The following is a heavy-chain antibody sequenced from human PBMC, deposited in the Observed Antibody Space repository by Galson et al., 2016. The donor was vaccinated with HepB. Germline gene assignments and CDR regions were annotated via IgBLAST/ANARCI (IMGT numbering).Heavy chain of an antibody. V-gene: IGHV2-5*02. J-gene: IGHJ2*01. CDR1: GFSLDTSGVG. D-gene: IGHD4-23*01. CDR3: AHRGRWVEGRVNQEWYFDL. Sequence: PALVKPTQTLTLTCTFSGFSLDTSGVGVGWIRQPPGKALEWLALIYWDDDKRFRPSLRSRPTVTKDTSKNQVVFTMTNMDPVDTGTYYCAHRGRWVEGRVNQEWYFDLWGRGTLVTVSS. CDR2: IYWDDDK.